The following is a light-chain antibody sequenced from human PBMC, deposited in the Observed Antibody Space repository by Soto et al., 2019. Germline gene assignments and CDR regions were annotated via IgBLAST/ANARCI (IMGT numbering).Light chain of an antibody. CDR3: QQYYSTPWT. V-gene: IGKV4-1*01. Sequence: VMTQSPDSLAVSLDERATINCKSSQSVLYSSNNMNYLAWYQQKAGQPPKLLIYWASTRESGVPDRFGGSGSGTEFTLTISSLQAEDVAVYYCQQYYSTPWTFGQRTIVDI. CDR2: WAS. J-gene: IGKJ1*01. CDR1: QSVLYSSNNMNY.